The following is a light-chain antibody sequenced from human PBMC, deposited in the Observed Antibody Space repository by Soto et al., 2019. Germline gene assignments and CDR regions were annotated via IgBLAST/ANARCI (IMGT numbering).Light chain of an antibody. CDR1: QSVSSY. CDR2: ADS. Sequence: EVVLTQSPVTLSLSPGERATLSCRASQSVSSYLAWYQQKPGQAPRLLIYADSHRATGIPARFSGSGSGADFTLTISSLEPEDFSVYYCQQRYDWPITFGQGTRLEIK. V-gene: IGKV3-11*01. J-gene: IGKJ5*01. CDR3: QQRYDWPIT.